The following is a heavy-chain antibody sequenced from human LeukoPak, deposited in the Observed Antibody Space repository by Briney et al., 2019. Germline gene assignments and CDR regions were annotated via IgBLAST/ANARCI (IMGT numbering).Heavy chain of an antibody. CDR3: ARVMTTSLRSFDY. CDR1: GFTFDDYG. D-gene: IGHD4-11*01. V-gene: IGHV3-20*04. Sequence: PGGSLRLSCAASGFTFDDYGMTWVRQAPGQGLEWVSFINWNGGSPGYADSVRGRFTISRDNAKNSLYLQMNSLRAEDTALYYCARVMTTSLRSFDYWGQGTLVTVSS. J-gene: IGHJ4*02. CDR2: INWNGGSP.